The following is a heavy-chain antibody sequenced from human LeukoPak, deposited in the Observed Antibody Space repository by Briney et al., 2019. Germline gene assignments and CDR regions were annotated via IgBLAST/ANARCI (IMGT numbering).Heavy chain of an antibody. CDR1: GFTFDDYA. CDR2: ISWNSGSI. J-gene: IGHJ3*02. Sequence: PGGSLRLSCAASGFTFDDYAMHWVRQAPGKGLEWVSGISWNSGSIGYADSVKGRFTISRDNAKNSLYLQMNSLRAEDTALYYCAKVLDSGSHMGDGAFDIWGQGTMVTVSS. V-gene: IGHV3-9*01. D-gene: IGHD3-10*01. CDR3: AKVLDSGSHMGDGAFDI.